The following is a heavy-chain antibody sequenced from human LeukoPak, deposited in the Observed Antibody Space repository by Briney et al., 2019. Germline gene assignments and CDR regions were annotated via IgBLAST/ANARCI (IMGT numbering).Heavy chain of an antibody. Sequence: SETLSLTCAVSGGSISSGGYSWSWIRQPPGKGLEWIGYIYHSGSTYYNPSLKSRVTISVDMSKNQFSLKLSSVTAADTAVYYCARANYYDSSGYAFDYWGQGTLVTVSS. CDR3: ARANYYDSSGYAFDY. CDR2: IYHSGST. J-gene: IGHJ4*02. V-gene: IGHV4-30-2*01. CDR1: GGSISSGGYS. D-gene: IGHD3-22*01.